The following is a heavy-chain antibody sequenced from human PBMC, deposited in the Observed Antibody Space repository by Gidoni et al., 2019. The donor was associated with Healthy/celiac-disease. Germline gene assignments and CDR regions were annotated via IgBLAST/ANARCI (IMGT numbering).Heavy chain of an antibody. CDR2: IWYDGSNK. V-gene: IGHV3-33*01. CDR3: ARDTDYGDCFDY. CDR1: GFTFSSYG. D-gene: IGHD4-17*01. J-gene: IGHJ4*02. Sequence: QVQLVESGGGVVQPGRSLRLSCAASGFTFSSYGMHWVRQAPGKGLEWVAVIWYDGSNKYYADSVKGRFTISRDNSKNTLYLQMNSLRAEDTAVYYCARDTDYGDCFDYWGQGTLVTVSS.